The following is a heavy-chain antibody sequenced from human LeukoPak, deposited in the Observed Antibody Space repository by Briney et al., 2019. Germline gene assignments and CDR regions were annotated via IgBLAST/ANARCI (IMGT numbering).Heavy chain of an antibody. CDR2: IIPIFGTA. V-gene: IGHV1-69*13. CDR3: ARDLGYCTNGVCHTRFDY. CDR1: GGTFSSYA. J-gene: IGHJ4*02. Sequence: GASVKVSCTASGGTFSSYAISWVRQAPGQGLEWMGGIIPIFGTANYAQKFQGRVTITADESTSTAYMELSSLRSEDTAVYYCARDLGYCTNGVCHTRFDYWGQGTLVAVSS. D-gene: IGHD2-8*01.